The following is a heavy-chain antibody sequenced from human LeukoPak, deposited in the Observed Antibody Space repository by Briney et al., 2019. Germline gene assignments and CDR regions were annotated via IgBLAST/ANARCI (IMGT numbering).Heavy chain of an antibody. CDR1: GYSFATYW. D-gene: IGHD1-26*01. CDR2: IYPGDSDT. Sequence: GESLKISCKGSGYSFATYWIGWVRQTPGKGLEYMRIIYPGDSDTRYSPSFQGQVTISADKSINTAYLQWSSLKTSDTAMYYCARHQIVGATRSPFDYWGQGTLVTVSS. CDR3: ARHQIVGATRSPFDY. V-gene: IGHV5-51*01. J-gene: IGHJ4*02.